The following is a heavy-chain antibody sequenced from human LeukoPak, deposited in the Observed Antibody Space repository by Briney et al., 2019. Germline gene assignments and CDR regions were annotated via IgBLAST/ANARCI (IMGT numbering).Heavy chain of an antibody. J-gene: IGHJ3*01. CDR1: GLTFTRYA. CDR2: TSCVGPGT. V-gene: IGHV3-64*02. Sequence: GRSMRPSSAASGLTFTRYAMHWDSQVPGKGLECVSGTSCVGPGTFHVDSVKGRFTISRDNSKNTLYLQMGSLRAEDMAVYYCARRFSCSGGMCPKAFDFWGRGTMVTVSS. CDR3: ARRFSCSGGMCPKAFDF. D-gene: IGHD2-15*01.